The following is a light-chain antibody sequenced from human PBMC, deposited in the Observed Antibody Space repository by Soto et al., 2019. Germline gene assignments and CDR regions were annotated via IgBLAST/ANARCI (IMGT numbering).Light chain of an antibody. CDR3: QQYNTYTLT. CDR2: KAS. V-gene: IGKV1-5*03. CDR1: QSIGTW. J-gene: IGKJ4*01. Sequence: DIQMTQSPSTLSASGGDRVTITCRASQSIGTWLAWYQQKPGKAPKLLIYKASSLEGGVPSRFSGSGSGTEFNITVSSLQPDDFATYYCQQYNTYTLTFGGGTKVDIK.